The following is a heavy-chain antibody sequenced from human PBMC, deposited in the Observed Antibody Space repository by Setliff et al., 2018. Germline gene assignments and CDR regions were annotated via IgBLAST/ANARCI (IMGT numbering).Heavy chain of an antibody. J-gene: IGHJ4*02. Sequence: GASVKVSCKASGGTFSSYAISWVRQAPGQGLEWMGGIIPILGIANYAQKFQGRVTITADESTSTAYMELSSLRSEDTAVYYCARNIGMGQRDYFDYWGQGTVVTVSS. V-gene: IGHV1-69*10. CDR1: GGTFSSYA. CDR2: IIPILGIA. D-gene: IGHD5-18*01. CDR3: ARNIGMGQRDYFDY.